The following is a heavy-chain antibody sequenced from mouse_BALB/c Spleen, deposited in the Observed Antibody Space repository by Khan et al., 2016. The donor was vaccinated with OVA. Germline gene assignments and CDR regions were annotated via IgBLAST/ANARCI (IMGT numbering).Heavy chain of an antibody. V-gene: IGHV9-3-1*01. CDR1: GYTFTNYG. J-gene: IGHJ4*01. CDR3: ATPPYFSYTLAH. D-gene: IGHD2-10*01. Sequence: QIQLVQSGPELKKPGETVKISCKASGYTFTNYGMNWVKQSPGKTLKWMGWINTYTGEPTYADDFTGRFAFSLENSASTAYLQINNLQYEDTATYFSATPPYFSYTLAHWGQGTSVTVSS. CDR2: INTYTGEP.